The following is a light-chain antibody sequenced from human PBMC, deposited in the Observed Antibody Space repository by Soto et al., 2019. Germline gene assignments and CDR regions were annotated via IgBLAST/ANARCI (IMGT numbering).Light chain of an antibody. Sequence: DIQMTQSPSSVSASVGDRITITCRASQDIGNRLAWFQQKPGKAPQFLIQVASILQSGVPSRFSGSGSGTEFILTINILQPEDIASYYCLQFDSFPRTFGLGTKVEIK. CDR3: LQFDSFPRT. CDR2: VAS. CDR1: QDIGNR. J-gene: IGKJ1*01. V-gene: IGKV1-12*01.